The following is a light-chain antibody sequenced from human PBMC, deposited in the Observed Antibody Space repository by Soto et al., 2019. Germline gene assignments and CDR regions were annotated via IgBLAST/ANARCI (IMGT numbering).Light chain of an antibody. V-gene: IGLV2-14*01. CDR1: SDNY. Sequence: QSALTQPASVSGSPGQSITISCTGTSDNYVSWYQQHPGKVPKLMIYGVTNRPSGVSDRFSGSKSGNTASLTISGLQTEDEADYYCSSYTNSRTLLFGAGIKVTVL. CDR3: SSYTNSRTLL. CDR2: GVT. J-gene: IGLJ1*01.